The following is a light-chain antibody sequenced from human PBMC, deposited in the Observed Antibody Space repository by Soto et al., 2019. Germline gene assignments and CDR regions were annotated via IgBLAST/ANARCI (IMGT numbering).Light chain of an antibody. CDR2: GAS. CDR1: QSVSSN. Sequence: EIVRTQSPATLSVSPGERATLSCRASQSVSSNLAWYQQKPGQAPRLLFYGASTRATGIPVRFSASGSGTEFTLTISSLQSEDFAVYSCQQYNDWPRGYTFGQGTKLEIK. V-gene: IGKV3-15*01. J-gene: IGKJ2*01. CDR3: QQYNDWPRGYT.